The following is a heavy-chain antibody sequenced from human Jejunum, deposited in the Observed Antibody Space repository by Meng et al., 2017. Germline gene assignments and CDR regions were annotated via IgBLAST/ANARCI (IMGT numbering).Heavy chain of an antibody. CDR3: ARTPLYSGSYYFDP. V-gene: IGHV4-61*03. D-gene: IGHD1-26*01. CDR2: VYYSGHT. Sequence: QVRLQESGPGLVRPSETLSLTCTVSGDSVSSDNYYWSWIRQPPGKGLEWIGYVYYSGHTDCNPSLKSRLSISIDTSKNHFSLKLSSVTAADTAVYYCARTPLYSGSYYFDPWGQGALVTVSS. J-gene: IGHJ4*02. CDR1: GDSVSSDNYY.